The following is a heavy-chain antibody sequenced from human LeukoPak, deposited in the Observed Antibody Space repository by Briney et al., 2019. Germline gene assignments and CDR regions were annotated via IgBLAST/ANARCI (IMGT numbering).Heavy chain of an antibody. CDR2: ISGSGGST. Sequence: PGGSLRLSCAASGFTFSSYAMSWVRQAPGKGLEWVSAISGSGGSTYYADSVKGRFTISRDNSKNTLYLQMNSLRAEDTAVYYCARTQAGLLWFGEFLDKFCYFDYWGQGTLVTVSS. CDR3: ARTQAGLLWFGEFLDKFCYFDY. CDR1: GFTFSSYA. D-gene: IGHD3-10*01. J-gene: IGHJ4*02. V-gene: IGHV3-23*01.